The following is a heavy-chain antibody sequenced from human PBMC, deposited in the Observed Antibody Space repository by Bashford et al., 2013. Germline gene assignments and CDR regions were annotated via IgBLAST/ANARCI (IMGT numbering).Heavy chain of an antibody. J-gene: IGHJ4*02. Sequence: GSLRLSCAASGFTFSSYSMNWVRQAPGKGLEWVSSISSSSSYIYYADSVKGRFTISRDNSKNTLYLQMNSLRAEDTAVYYCARGTRAAPIDMVRGVIDYWGQGTLVTVSS. D-gene: IGHD3-10*01. CDR3: ARGTRAAPIDMVRGVIDY. CDR2: ISSSSSYI. CDR1: GFTFSSYS. V-gene: IGHV3-21*01.